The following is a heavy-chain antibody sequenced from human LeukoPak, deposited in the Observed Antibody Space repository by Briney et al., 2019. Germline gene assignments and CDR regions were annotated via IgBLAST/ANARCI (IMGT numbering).Heavy chain of an antibody. V-gene: IGHV3-23*01. CDR1: GFTFSSYA. CDR2: ISGSGGST. CDR3: AKDTFSLDYYDSSGYYFDY. D-gene: IGHD3-22*01. Sequence: GGSLRLSCAASGFTFSSYAMSWVRQAPGKGLEWVSAISGSGGSTYYADSVKGRFTISRDNSKNTLYLQMNSLRAEDTAVYYCAKDTFSLDYYDSSGYYFDYWGQGTLVNVSS. J-gene: IGHJ4*02.